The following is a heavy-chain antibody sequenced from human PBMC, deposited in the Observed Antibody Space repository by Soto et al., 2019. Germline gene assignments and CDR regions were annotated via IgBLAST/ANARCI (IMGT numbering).Heavy chain of an antibody. Sequence: XGSLRLSCAAAGLNFEKCSMNWVRQPPGKGPEWLASISPSSTYIRYADSVKGRFTISRDNARNSLSLQMMNLRADDTAIYYCATDTGDIEVVPATNWGQGTLVTVSS. J-gene: IGHJ4*02. CDR1: GLNFEKCS. CDR3: ATDTGDIEVVPATN. CDR2: ISPSSTYI. D-gene: IGHD2-15*01. V-gene: IGHV3-21*04.